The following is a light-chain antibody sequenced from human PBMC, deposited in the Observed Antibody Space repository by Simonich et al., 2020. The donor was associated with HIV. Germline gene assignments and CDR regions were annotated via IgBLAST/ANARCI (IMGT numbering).Light chain of an antibody. CDR3: QQYNNWPLT. Sequence: EIVMTKSPATLSVSPGERATLSCRASQSVSSPLDWYQQKPGQAPRLLIYGASTRATGIPARFSGSGAGTEFTLTISSMQAEDFAVYYCQQYNNWPLTFGGGTKVEIK. V-gene: IGKV3-15*01. CDR2: GAS. J-gene: IGKJ4*01. CDR1: QSVSSP.